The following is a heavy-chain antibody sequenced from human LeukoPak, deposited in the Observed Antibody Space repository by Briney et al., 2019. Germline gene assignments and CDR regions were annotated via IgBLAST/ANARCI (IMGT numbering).Heavy chain of an antibody. J-gene: IGHJ5*02. CDR2: INHSGST. V-gene: IGHV4-34*01. Sequence: SETLSLTCAVYGGSFSGYYWSWIRQPPGKGLEWIGEINHSGSTNYNPSLKSRVTISVDTSKHQFSLKLSSVTAADTAVYYCARAAGWQNWFDPWGQGTLVTVSS. D-gene: IGHD2-15*01. CDR3: ARAAGWQNWFDP. CDR1: GGSFSGYY.